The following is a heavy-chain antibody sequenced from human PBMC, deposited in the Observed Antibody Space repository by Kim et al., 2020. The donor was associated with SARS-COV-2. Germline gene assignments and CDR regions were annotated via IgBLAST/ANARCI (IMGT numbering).Heavy chain of an antibody. CDR1: GYTFTSYD. D-gene: IGHD3-9*01. J-gene: IGHJ3*02. Sequence: ASVKVSCKASGYTFTSYDINWVRQATGQGLEWMGWMNPNSGNTGYAQKFQGRVTMTRNTSISTAYMELSSLRSEDTAVYYCATPQPRSYDILTGYYLHDAFDIWGQGTMVTVSS. CDR2: MNPNSGNT. CDR3: ATPQPRSYDILTGYYLHDAFDI. V-gene: IGHV1-8*01.